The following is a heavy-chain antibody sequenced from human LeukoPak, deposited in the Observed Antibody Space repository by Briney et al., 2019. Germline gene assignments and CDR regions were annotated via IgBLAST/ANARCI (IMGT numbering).Heavy chain of an antibody. CDR1: GFTFSSYE. CDR3: ASYYYDSSGYWVHAFDI. Sequence: PGGSLRLSCAVSGFTFSSYEMNWVRQAPGMGLEWVSYISSSGRTIYNADSVKGRFTISRDNAKNSLYLQMNSLRAEDTAVYYCASYYYDSSGYWVHAFDIWGQGTLVTVSS. V-gene: IGHV3-48*03. D-gene: IGHD3-22*01. J-gene: IGHJ4*02. CDR2: ISSSGRTI.